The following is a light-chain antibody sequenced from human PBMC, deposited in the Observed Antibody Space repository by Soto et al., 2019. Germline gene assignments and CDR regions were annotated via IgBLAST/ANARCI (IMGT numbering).Light chain of an antibody. J-gene: IGLJ1*01. Sequence: QYALTQPPSASGSPGQSVTISGTGTSSDGGGYNFVSWYQQLPGKPPKLMIYEVTKRPSGVPDRFSGSKSGITATLTVSGLQSEDEADYYCSSFAVINSSYVFGTETKLTVL. CDR3: SSFAVINSSYV. CDR1: SSDGGGYNF. CDR2: EVT. V-gene: IGLV2-8*01.